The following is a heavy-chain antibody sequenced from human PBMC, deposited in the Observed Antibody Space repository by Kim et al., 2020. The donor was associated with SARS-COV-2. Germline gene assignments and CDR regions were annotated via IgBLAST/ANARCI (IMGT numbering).Heavy chain of an antibody. CDR2: IYSGGNT. CDR1: GYTVTYSY. Sequence: GRSLRLSCAASGYTVTYSYMGWVRQAPGKGLEWVSFIYSGGNTIYADSVKGRLIISRDHSKNTLYLQMNSLRAEDTAVYYCATVVFYYDAGYFKNWGQGTLVIVSS. J-gene: IGHJ1*01. V-gene: IGHV3-66*01. CDR3: ATVVFYYDAGYFKN. D-gene: IGHD3-22*01.